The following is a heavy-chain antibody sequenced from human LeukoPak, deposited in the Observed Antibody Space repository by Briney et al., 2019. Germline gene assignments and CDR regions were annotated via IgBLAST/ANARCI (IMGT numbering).Heavy chain of an antibody. CDR2: MNPNSGNT. J-gene: IGHJ3*02. V-gene: IGHV1-8*01. Sequence: ASVKVSCKASGYTFTNYDINWVRQATGQGLEWMGWMNPNSGNTGYAQKFQGRVSLTRDTSISTAYMELSSLRSEDTAVYYCAKGGLTSSWYGDAFDIWGQGTMVTVSS. D-gene: IGHD6-13*01. CDR3: AKGGLTSSWYGDAFDI. CDR1: GYTFTNYD.